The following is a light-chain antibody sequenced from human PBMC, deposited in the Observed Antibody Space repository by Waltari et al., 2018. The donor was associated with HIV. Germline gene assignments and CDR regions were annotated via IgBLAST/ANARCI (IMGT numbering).Light chain of an antibody. CDR2: GNS. J-gene: IGLJ3*02. Sequence: QSVLTQPPSVSGAPGQRVTISCTGSSSNIGAGYDVQWYQQLPGTAPKLLSYGNSNRPSGVPDRFSSSKSGTSASLAITGLQAEDEADYYCQSYDSSLNWVFGGGTKLTVL. V-gene: IGLV1-40*01. CDR1: SSNIGAGYD. CDR3: QSYDSSLNWV.